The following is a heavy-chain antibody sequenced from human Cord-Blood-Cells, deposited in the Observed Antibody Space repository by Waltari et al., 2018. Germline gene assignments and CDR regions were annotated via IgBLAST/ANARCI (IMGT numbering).Heavy chain of an antibody. V-gene: IGHV3-30*18. J-gene: IGHJ4*02. Sequence: QVQLVESGGGVVQPGRSLRLSCAASGFTFSSYGMHWVRQAPGKGLEWVAVRWYDGSNKYYADSVKGRFTISRDNSKNTLYLQMNSLRAEDTTMYYCAKDRGELGYSGYDPSFDYWGQGTLVTVSS. D-gene: IGHD5-12*01. CDR1: GFTFSSYG. CDR3: AKDRGELGYSGYDPSFDY. CDR2: RWYDGSNK.